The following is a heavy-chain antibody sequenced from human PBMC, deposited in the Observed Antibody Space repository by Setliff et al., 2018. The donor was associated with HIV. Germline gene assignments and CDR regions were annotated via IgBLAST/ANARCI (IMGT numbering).Heavy chain of an antibody. V-gene: IGHV4-61*09. CDR2: IYANGST. Sequence: PSETLSLTCSVSGGSISSGNYYWSWIRQSAGKGLEWIGHIYANGSTNYNPSLKSQVTISLDTSKNQFSLKVRSVTAADTAVYYCARVRNWSSSWYVDYWGQGTLVTVSS. J-gene: IGHJ4*02. CDR1: GGSISSGNYY. CDR3: ARVRNWSSSWYVDY. D-gene: IGHD6-13*01.